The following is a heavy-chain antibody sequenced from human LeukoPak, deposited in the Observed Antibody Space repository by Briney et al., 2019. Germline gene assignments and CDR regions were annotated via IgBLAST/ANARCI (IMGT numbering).Heavy chain of an antibody. Sequence: ASQTLSLTCTVSGGSISSGSYYWSWIRQPAGKGLEWIGRIYTSGSTNYNPSLKSRVTISVDTSKNQFSLKLSSVTAADTAVYYCARARSTSYRTHYYYGMDVWGQGNTVTVSS. D-gene: IGHD2-2*01. CDR3: ARARSTSYRTHYYYGMDV. V-gene: IGHV4-61*02. CDR2: IYTSGST. CDR1: GGSISSGSYY. J-gene: IGHJ6*02.